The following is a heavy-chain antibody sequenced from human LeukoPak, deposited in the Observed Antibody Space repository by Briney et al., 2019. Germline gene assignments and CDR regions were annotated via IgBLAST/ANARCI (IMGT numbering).Heavy chain of an antibody. Sequence: PGGSLRLSCAASGFTVSSNYMSWVRQAPGKGLEWVSVIYSGGSTYYADSVKGRFTIPRDNSKNTLYLQMNSLRAEDTAAYYCARVSYYDSSGHFDYWGQGTLVTVSS. CDR1: GFTVSSNY. V-gene: IGHV3-53*01. CDR3: ARVSYYDSSGHFDY. J-gene: IGHJ4*02. D-gene: IGHD3-22*01. CDR2: IYSGGST.